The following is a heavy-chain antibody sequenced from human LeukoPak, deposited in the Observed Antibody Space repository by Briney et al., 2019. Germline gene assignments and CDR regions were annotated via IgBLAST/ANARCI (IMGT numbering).Heavy chain of an antibody. D-gene: IGHD3-22*01. Sequence: PSETLSLTCTVSGVSISSYYWSWIRQPPGKGLEWIGYIYYSGSTNYNPSLKSRVTISVDTSKNQFSLKLSSVTAADTAVYYCATYYYDSSGYHYRYWGQGTLVTVSS. J-gene: IGHJ4*02. V-gene: IGHV4-59*01. CDR2: IYYSGST. CDR1: GVSISSYY. CDR3: ATYYYDSSGYHYRY.